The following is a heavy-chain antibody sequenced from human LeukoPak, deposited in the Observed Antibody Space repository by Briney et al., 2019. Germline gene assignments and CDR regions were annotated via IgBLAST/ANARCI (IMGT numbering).Heavy chain of an antibody. CDR3: GRSESDFFVDY. J-gene: IGHJ4*02. Sequence: SVKVSCRASGGTSSSYTIVWVRQAPGQGLELMGRIIPVLRRTHYAQKFQDRVTLTADRITTTAYMELRSLRSEDTAMYYCGRSESDFFVDYWGQGTLVTVSS. CDR2: IIPVLRRT. V-gene: IGHV1-69*02. CDR1: GGTSSSYT. D-gene: IGHD3-3*01.